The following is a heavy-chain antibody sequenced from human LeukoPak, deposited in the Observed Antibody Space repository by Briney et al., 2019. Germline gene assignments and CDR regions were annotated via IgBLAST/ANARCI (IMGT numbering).Heavy chain of an antibody. J-gene: IGHJ5*02. CDR3: AREGHDFWSGSRGWFDP. D-gene: IGHD3-3*01. V-gene: IGHV4-30-2*01. CDR2: IYHSGST. CDR1: GGSISSGGYS. Sequence: SQTLSLTCAVSGGSISSGGYSWSWIRQPPGKGLEWIGYIYHSGSTYYNPSLKSRVTISVDRSKNQFSLKLSSVTAADTAVYYCAREGHDFWSGSRGWFDPWGPGTLVTVSS.